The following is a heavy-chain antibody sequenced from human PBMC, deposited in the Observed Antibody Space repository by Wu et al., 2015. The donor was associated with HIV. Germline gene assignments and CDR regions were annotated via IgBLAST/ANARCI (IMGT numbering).Heavy chain of an antibody. CDR3: ARDFRPSALLWFGESPPPVAFDI. CDR1: GYTFTGYY. J-gene: IGHJ3*02. V-gene: IGHV1-2*02. Sequence: QVQLVQSGAEVKKPGASVKVSCKASGYTFTGYYMHWVRQAPGQGLEWMGWINPNSGGTNYAQKFQGRVTMTRDTSISTVYMELSRLRSDDTAVYYCARDFRPSALLWFGESPPPVAFDIWGQGTMVTVSS. D-gene: IGHD3-10*01. CDR2: INPNSGGT.